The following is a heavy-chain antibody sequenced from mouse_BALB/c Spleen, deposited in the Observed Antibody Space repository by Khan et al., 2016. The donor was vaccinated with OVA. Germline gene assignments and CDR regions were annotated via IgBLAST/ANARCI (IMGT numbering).Heavy chain of an antibody. Sequence: EVQLVESGPGLVKPSQSLSLTCTVTGYSITSGYAWNWIRQFPGNKLEWMGNISYSGVTNYTPFLKSRSSITRDTSNHQFFMQFTSETTDDTATYYGGRGNYYGYYFDYWGQGTTLTVSS. D-gene: IGHD1-1*01. CDR3: GRGNYYGYYFDY. J-gene: IGHJ2*01. V-gene: IGHV3-2*02. CDR1: GYSITSGYA. CDR2: ISYSGVT.